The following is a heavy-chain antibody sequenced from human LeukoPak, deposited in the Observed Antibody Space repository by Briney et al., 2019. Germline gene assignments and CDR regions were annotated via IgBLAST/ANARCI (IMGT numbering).Heavy chain of an antibody. V-gene: IGHV1-18*01. Sequence: ASVKVSCKASGYTFTSYGISSVRQAPGQGLEWMGWISASIGNPNSAQKLKGRVTMTTVTSTSTAYTELRSLRSDDTAVYYCARGLVEMVTAPFAFDIWGQGTMVTVSS. J-gene: IGHJ3*02. D-gene: IGHD2-21*02. CDR1: GYTFTSYG. CDR2: ISASIGNP. CDR3: ARGLVEMVTAPFAFDI.